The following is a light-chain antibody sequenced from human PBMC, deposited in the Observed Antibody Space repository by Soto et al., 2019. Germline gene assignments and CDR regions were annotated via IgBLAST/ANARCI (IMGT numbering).Light chain of an antibody. CDR1: QTVPSRY. CDR2: DAS. Sequence: EIVLTQSPGTLSLSPGERATLSCRASQTVPSRYLAWYQQKAGQAPRLLVFDASTRATGIPDRFSGSGSGTDFTLTITRLEPGDFAVYYCLQFAISPRTFGHGTKVESK. V-gene: IGKV3-20*01. CDR3: LQFAISPRT. J-gene: IGKJ1*01.